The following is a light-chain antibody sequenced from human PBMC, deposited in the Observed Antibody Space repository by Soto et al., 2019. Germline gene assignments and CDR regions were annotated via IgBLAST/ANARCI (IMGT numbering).Light chain of an antibody. CDR3: QHLYCYS. CDR1: QSISTW. J-gene: IGKJ1*01. CDR2: KAS. V-gene: IGKV1-5*03. Sequence: DIQMTQSPSTLSASVGDRVTITCRASQSISTWLAWYQQKPGRAPKLLIYKASSLESGVPSRFSGSGSGTEFTLSIMSLEPDDFATYYCQHLYCYSFGQGTKVEIK.